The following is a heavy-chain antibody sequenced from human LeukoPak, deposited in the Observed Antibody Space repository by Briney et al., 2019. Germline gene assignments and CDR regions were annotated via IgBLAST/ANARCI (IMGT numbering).Heavy chain of an antibody. CDR2: IYYSGST. Sequence: SETLSLTCTVSGGSISSYYWSWIRQPPGKGLEWIGYIYYSGSTNYNPSLKSRVTISVDTSKNQFSLKLSSVTAADTAVYYCARGGCANGAFDIWGQGTMVTVSS. D-gene: IGHD2-8*01. CDR3: ARGGCANGAFDI. J-gene: IGHJ3*02. V-gene: IGHV4-59*01. CDR1: GGSISSYY.